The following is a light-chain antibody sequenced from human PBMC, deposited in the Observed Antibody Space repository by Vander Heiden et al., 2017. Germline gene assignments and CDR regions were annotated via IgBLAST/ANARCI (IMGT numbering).Light chain of an antibody. CDR2: AAS. CDR1: QGIYDY. J-gene: IGKJ4*01. V-gene: IGKV1-16*02. Sequence: IQMTQSQSSLSASVGDRVTITCLASQGIYDYLAWFQQKPGKAPQPLIYAASSLQSGVPSKFSGSGSGTDFTLTISSLQPEDSATYYCQQYNSYPLTFGGGTKVEIK. CDR3: QQYNSYPLT.